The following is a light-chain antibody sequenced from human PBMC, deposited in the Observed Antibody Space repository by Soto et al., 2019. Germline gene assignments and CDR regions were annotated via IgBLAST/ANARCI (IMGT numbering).Light chain of an antibody. Sequence: DIQMTQSPSTLSVSVGDRVTIACRASQTSSSWLAWYQQKPGKAAKLLIYKASTLKSGVPSRFSGSGSGTEFTLTISSLQPDDFATYSCQHYNSYSEAFGQGTKV. CDR1: QTSSSW. V-gene: IGKV1-5*03. J-gene: IGKJ1*01. CDR2: KAS. CDR3: QHYNSYSEA.